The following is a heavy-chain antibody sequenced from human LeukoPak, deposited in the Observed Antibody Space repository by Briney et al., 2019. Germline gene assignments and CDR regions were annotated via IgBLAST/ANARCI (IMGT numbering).Heavy chain of an antibody. CDR3: ARARSGYKGI. CDR1: GFTFGTYA. Sequence: GGSLRLSCAASGFTFGTYAMSWVRQAPGKGLEWVSSISGSGTGTYYADSVKGRFTISRDNSKNTLYLQMNSLRAEDTAVYYCARARSGYKGIWGQGTMVTVSS. CDR2: ISGSGTGT. D-gene: IGHD5-12*01. V-gene: IGHV3-23*01. J-gene: IGHJ3*02.